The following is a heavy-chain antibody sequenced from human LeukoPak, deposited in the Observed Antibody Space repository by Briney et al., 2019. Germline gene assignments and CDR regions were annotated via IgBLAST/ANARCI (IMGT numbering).Heavy chain of an antibody. CDR2: IYPGDSDT. D-gene: IGHD3-10*01. CDR1: GYSFTSYW. V-gene: IGHV5-51*03. Sequence: PGGSLNISCTGSGYSFTSYWIGWVRQMPGKGLEWMGIIYPGDSDTIYSPSFQGQVTISADKSISTAYLQWNSLKASDTAMYYCARRGPVYWYFDLWGRGTLVTVSS. J-gene: IGHJ2*01. CDR3: ARRGPVYWYFDL.